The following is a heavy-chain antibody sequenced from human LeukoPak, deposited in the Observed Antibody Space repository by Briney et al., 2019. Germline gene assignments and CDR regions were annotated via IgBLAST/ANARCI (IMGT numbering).Heavy chain of an antibody. CDR2: MSGSGGST. V-gene: IGHV3-23*01. J-gene: IGHJ4*02. CDR3: AKSGEWELLGGPFDY. D-gene: IGHD1-26*01. CDR1: GFTFSSYA. Sequence: GGSLRLSCAASGFTFSSYAMSWVRQAPGKGLEWVSAMSGSGGSTYYADSVKGRFTISRDNSKNTLYLQMNSLRAEDTAVYYCAKSGEWELLGGPFDYWGQGTLVTVSS.